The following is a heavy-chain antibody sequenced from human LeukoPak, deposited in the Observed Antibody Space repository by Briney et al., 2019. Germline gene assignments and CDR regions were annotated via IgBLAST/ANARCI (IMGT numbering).Heavy chain of an antibody. Sequence: SETLSLTCAVYGGSFSNYYWTWIRQPPGKGLEWIGEINHSGSTNYNPSLKSRVTISVDTSKNQFSLKLSSVTAVDTAVYYCARTSVYYYGSGSYLKRRYNWFDPWGQGTLVTVSS. J-gene: IGHJ5*02. V-gene: IGHV4-34*01. D-gene: IGHD3-10*01. CDR1: GGSFSNYY. CDR2: INHSGST. CDR3: ARTSVYYYGSGSYLKRRYNWFDP.